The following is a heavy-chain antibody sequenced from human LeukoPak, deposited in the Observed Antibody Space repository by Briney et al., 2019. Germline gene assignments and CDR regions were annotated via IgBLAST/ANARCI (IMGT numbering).Heavy chain of an antibody. Sequence: SGGSLRLSCAASGFTFSSYEMNWVRQAPGKGLEWVSYISSSGSTIYYADSVKGRFTISRDNAKNSLYLQMNSLRAEDTAVYYCARPPSYGAFDIWGQGTMVTVSS. CDR1: GFTFSSYE. CDR2: ISSSGSTI. V-gene: IGHV3-48*03. CDR3: ARPPSYGAFDI. J-gene: IGHJ3*02. D-gene: IGHD4-17*01.